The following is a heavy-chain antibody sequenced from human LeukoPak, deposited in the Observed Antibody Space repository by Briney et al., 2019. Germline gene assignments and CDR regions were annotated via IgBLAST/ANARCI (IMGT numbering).Heavy chain of an antibody. CDR3: ATLDGWFGELYRDC. J-gene: IGHJ4*02. Sequence: GGTLRFSCAASGFTFSSYELIWVGQAPGKGLKGGFNLSSSGSTIYYADSVKGRFTISRDNAKNSLYLQMNSLRAEDTAVYYCATLDGWFGELYRDCWGQGTLVTVSS. CDR2: LSSSGSTI. V-gene: IGHV3-48*03. D-gene: IGHD3-10*01. CDR1: GFTFSSYE.